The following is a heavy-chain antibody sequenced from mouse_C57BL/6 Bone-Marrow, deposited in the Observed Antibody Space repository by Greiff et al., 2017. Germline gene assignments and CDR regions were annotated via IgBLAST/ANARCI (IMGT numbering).Heavy chain of an antibody. CDR1: GFTFSSYG. CDR2: ISSGGSYT. D-gene: IGHD2-1*01. V-gene: IGHV5-6*02. CDR3: ARRGGVTVFFDY. J-gene: IGHJ2*01. Sequence: EVKLQESGGDLVKPGGSLKLSCAASGFTFSSYGMSWVRQTPDKRLEWVATISSGGSYTYYPDSVKGRFTISRDNAKNTLYLQMSSLKSEDTAMYYCARRGGVTVFFDYWGQGTTLTVSS.